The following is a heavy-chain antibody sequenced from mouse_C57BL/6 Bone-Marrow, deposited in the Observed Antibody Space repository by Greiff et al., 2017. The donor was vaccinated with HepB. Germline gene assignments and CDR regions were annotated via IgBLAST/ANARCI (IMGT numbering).Heavy chain of an antibody. CDR1: GYAFSSSW. Sequence: VQLQQSGAELVKPGASVKLSCKASGYAFSSSWMHWVKQRPGKGLEWIGRIYPGDGDTNYNGKFKGKATLTADKSSSTAYMQLSSLTSKDSAVDVCADVYYDYDGVDYWGQGTTLTVSS. CDR2: IYPGDGDT. V-gene: IGHV1-82*01. CDR3: ADVYYDYDGVDY. D-gene: IGHD2-4*01. J-gene: IGHJ2*01.